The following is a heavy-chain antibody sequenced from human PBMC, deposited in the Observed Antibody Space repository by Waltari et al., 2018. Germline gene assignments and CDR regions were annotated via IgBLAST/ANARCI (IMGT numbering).Heavy chain of an antibody. CDR2: ISATGST. CDR1: GFPITRPYHS. Sequence: QGQLQETGPGLVKPSQTLSLTFTVSGFPITRPYHSGTWIRQSAGQGLEWLGRISATGSTTYNPSLKSRVAVSIATSKRQFSLRLTSVTVADTAVYYCARDPAPSDVVSLDIWGQGKMVIVSS. CDR3: ARDPAPSDVVSLDI. D-gene: IGHD2-8*02. J-gene: IGHJ3*02. V-gene: IGHV4-61*02.